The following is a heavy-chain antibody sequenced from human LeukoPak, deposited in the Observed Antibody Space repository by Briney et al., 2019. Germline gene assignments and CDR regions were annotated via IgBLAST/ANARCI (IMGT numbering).Heavy chain of an antibody. J-gene: IGHJ6*03. CDR3: AREPVGATVHYYYMDV. D-gene: IGHD1-26*01. CDR2: ISDSGSSI. Sequence: GGSLRLSCAASGFTFSSYGMHWVRQAPGKGLEWVSYISDSGSSIYYADSVKGRFTISRDNAKKSLYLQMNSLRVDDTAVYYCAREPVGATVHYYYMDVWGKGTTVTVSS. V-gene: IGHV3-48*04. CDR1: GFTFSSYG.